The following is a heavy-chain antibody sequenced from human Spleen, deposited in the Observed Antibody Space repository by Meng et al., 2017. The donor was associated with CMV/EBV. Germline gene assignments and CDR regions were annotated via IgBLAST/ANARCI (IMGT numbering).Heavy chain of an antibody. V-gene: IGHV4-39*07. Sequence: SETLSLTCTVSGGSISSSSYYWGWIRQPPGKGLEWIGSIYYSGSTYYNPSLKSRVTISVDTSKNQYSLKLSSVTAADTAVYYCARGAMPTDYWGQGTLVTVSS. CDR2: IYYSGST. CDR3: ARGAMPTDY. CDR1: GGSISSSSYY. D-gene: IGHD2-2*01. J-gene: IGHJ4*02.